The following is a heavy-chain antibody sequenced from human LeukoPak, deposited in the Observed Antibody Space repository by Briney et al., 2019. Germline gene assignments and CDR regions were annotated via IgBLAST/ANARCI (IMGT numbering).Heavy chain of an antibody. CDR3: ARDRPAHIVLMVYAIDAFDI. J-gene: IGHJ3*02. V-gene: IGHV1-18*01. CDR1: GYTFTSYG. D-gene: IGHD2-8*01. Sequence: ASVKVSYKASGYTFTSYGISWVRQAPGQGLEWMGWISAYNGNTNYAQKLQGRVTMTTDTSTSTAYMELRSLRSDDTAVYYCARDRPAHIVLMVYAIDAFDIWGQGTMVTVSS. CDR2: ISAYNGNT.